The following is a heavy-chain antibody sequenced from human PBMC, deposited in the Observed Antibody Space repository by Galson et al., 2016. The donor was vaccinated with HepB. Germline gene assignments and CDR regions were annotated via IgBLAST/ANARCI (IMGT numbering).Heavy chain of an antibody. V-gene: IGHV4-61*01. Sequence: ETLSLTCTVSGGSVSSASYYWSWIRQPPGKGLEWIGYIFDIGSTNYNPSPKRRVTISVDTSKNQFSLKLTSVTAADTAVYYCARGGVVNSYWYFDLWGRGTLVTVSS. J-gene: IGHJ2*01. D-gene: IGHD3-3*01. CDR3: ARGGVVNSYWYFDL. CDR2: IFDIGST. CDR1: GGSVSSASYY.